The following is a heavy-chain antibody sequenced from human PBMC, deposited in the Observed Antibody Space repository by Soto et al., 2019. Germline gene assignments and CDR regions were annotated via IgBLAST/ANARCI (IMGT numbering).Heavy chain of an antibody. D-gene: IGHD3-9*01. Sequence: PGGSLRLSCAASGFTFSSYSMNWVRQAPGKGLEWVSSISSSSSYIYYADSVKGRFTISRDNAKNSLYLQMNSLRAEDTAVYYCAREGYYDILTGYYFDYWGQGTLVTVSS. V-gene: IGHV3-21*01. CDR3: AREGYYDILTGYYFDY. CDR2: ISSSSSYI. CDR1: GFTFSSYS. J-gene: IGHJ4*02.